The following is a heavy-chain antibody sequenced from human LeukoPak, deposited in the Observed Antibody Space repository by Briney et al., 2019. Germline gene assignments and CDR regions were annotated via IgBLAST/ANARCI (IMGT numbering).Heavy chain of an antibody. Sequence: GGSLRLSCAASGFTFSSYGMHWVRQAPGKGLEWVAFIRYDGSNKYYADSVKGRFTISGDNSKNTLYLQMNSLRAEDTAVYYCAGRGVLVGATFYWGQGTLVTVSS. J-gene: IGHJ4*02. CDR1: GFTFSSYG. V-gene: IGHV3-30*02. CDR2: IRYDGSNK. CDR3: AGRGVLVGATFY. D-gene: IGHD1-26*01.